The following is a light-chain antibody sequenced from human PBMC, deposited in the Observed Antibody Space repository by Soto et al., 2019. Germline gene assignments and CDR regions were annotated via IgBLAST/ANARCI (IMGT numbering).Light chain of an antibody. CDR3: QSYDSSLSVVV. CDR1: SSNIGANYD. Sequence: QAVVTQPPSVSGAPGQRVTISCTGSSSNIGANYDVHWYQQLPGTAPKLLISGNTNRPSGVPDRFSGSKSGTSASLAITGLQAEDEADYYCQSYDSSLSVVVFGGGTKLTVL. CDR2: GNT. J-gene: IGLJ2*01. V-gene: IGLV1-40*01.